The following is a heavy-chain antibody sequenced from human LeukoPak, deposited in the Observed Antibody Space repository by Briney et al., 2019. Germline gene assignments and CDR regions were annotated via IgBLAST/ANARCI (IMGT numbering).Heavy chain of an antibody. Sequence: ASMKVSCKASGFTFTRYNMHWVRQAPGQGLEWMGSINPSGGSTRYAQRFQGRVSMTRDTSTSTVYMELSSLTSEDTAMYYCARDSTSWSIDYWGQGTLVTVSS. V-gene: IGHV1-46*01. CDR3: ARDSTSWSIDY. D-gene: IGHD6-13*01. CDR2: INPSGGST. CDR1: GFTFTRYN. J-gene: IGHJ4*02.